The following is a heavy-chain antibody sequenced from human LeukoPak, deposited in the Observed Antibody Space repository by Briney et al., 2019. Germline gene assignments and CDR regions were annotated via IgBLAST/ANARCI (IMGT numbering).Heavy chain of an antibody. CDR2: IIPIFGTA. Sequence: SVKVSCKASGGTFSSYAISWVRQAPGQGLEWMGGIIPIFGTANYAQKFQGRVTITTDESMSTAYMELSSLRSEDTAVYYCARTATIGYYFDYWGQGTLVTVSS. CDR1: GGTFSSYA. V-gene: IGHV1-69*05. D-gene: IGHD5-24*01. J-gene: IGHJ4*02. CDR3: ARTATIGYYFDY.